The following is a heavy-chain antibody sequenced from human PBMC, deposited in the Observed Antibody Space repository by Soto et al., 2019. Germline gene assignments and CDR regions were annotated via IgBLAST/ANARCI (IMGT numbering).Heavy chain of an antibody. CDR1: GFTFSSYS. Sequence: EVQLVESGGGLVKPGGSLRLSCAASGFTFSSYSMNWVRQAPGKGLEWVSSISSSSSYIYYADSVKGRFTISRDNAKNSLYLQMNSLRAEDTAVYYCERELRHYDSSGYYRNDAFDIWGQGTMVTVSS. CDR2: ISSSSSYI. J-gene: IGHJ3*02. D-gene: IGHD3-22*01. V-gene: IGHV3-21*01. CDR3: ERELRHYDSSGYYRNDAFDI.